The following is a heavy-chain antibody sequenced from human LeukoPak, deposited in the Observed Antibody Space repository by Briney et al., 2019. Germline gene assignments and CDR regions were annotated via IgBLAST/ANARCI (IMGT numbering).Heavy chain of an antibody. D-gene: IGHD3-10*01. V-gene: IGHV3-48*03. J-gene: IGHJ4*02. CDR1: GFTFSRYD. CDR3: ARLGTYGSGDH. Sequence: GGSLRLSCAASGFTFSRYDLSWVRQAPEKGLEWISYIGSSGNTIFYADSVRGRFTISRDNAKNSLFLQMNSLRVEDTAVYYCARLGTYGSGDHWGQGTLVTVSS. CDR2: IGSSGNTI.